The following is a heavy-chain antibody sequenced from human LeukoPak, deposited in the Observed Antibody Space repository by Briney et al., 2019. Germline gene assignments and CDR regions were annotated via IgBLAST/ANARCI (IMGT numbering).Heavy chain of an antibody. CDR1: GFTFSSYS. V-gene: IGHV3-21*01. Sequence: PGGSLRLSCAASGFTFSSYSMNWVRQAPGKGLEWVSSISSSSSYIYYADSVKGRFTISRDNAKNSLYLQMNSLRAEDTAVYYCARDRAKRGIAVAGTSFDYRGQGTLVTVSS. J-gene: IGHJ4*02. D-gene: IGHD6-19*01. CDR3: ARDRAKRGIAVAGTSFDY. CDR2: ISSSSSYI.